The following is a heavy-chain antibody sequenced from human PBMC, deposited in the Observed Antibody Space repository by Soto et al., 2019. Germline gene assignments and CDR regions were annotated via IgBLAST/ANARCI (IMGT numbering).Heavy chain of an antibody. CDR2: ISGTGGNT. CDR3: VKAVYLLDFDY. Sequence: GGSLRLSCAASGFTFSSYAMTWVRQAPGKGLEWVSTISGTGGNTYYADSVKGRFTISRDNSKNTVYLQMDSLRAEDTAVYYCVKAVYLLDFDYWGQGTLVTVSS. J-gene: IGHJ4*02. V-gene: IGHV3-23*01. D-gene: IGHD1-20*01. CDR1: GFTFSSYA.